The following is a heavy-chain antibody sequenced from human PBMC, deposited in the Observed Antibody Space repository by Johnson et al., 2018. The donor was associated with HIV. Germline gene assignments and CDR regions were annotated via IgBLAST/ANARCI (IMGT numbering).Heavy chain of an antibody. J-gene: IGHJ3*02. D-gene: IGHD6-6*01. CDR2: ISWNSGSI. Sequence: VQLVESGGGLVQPGRSLRLSCAASGFTFDDYAMHWVRQAPGKGLEWVSGISWNSGSIGYADSVKGRFTISRDHAKNSLYLQMNSLRAEDTALYYCAKDINGGLEYSSSSERFSGAFDIWGQGTMVTVSS. V-gene: IGHV3-9*01. CDR1: GFTFDDYA. CDR3: AKDINGGLEYSSSSERFSGAFDI.